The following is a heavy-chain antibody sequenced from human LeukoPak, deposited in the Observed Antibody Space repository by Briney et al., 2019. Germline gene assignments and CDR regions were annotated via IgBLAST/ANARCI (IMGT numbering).Heavy chain of an antibody. J-gene: IGHJ4*02. V-gene: IGHV4-59*08. Sequence: PSETLSLTCTVFGGSISNYYWSWIRQPPGKGLEWIGYISYSGSTNYNPSLRSRVTIPVDTSKNQFSLKLSSVTAADTAVYYCARGYYDILTGKGYFDYWGQGTLVTVSS. CDR2: ISYSGST. D-gene: IGHD3-9*01. CDR3: ARGYYDILTGKGYFDY. CDR1: GGSISNYY.